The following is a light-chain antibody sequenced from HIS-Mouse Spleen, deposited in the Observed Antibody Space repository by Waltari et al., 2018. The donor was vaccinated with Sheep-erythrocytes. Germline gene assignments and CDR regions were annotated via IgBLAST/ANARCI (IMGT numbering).Light chain of an antibody. Sequence: QSALTQPASVSGSPGQSITISCTRTSSDVGGYNYVSWSQQHPGKAPKLMIYEVSKRPSGVPDRFSGSKSGNTASLTVSGLQAEDEADYYCSSYAGSNNWVFGGGTKLTVL. CDR3: SSYAGSNNWV. J-gene: IGLJ3*02. CDR2: EVS. CDR1: SSDVGGYNY. V-gene: IGLV2-8*01.